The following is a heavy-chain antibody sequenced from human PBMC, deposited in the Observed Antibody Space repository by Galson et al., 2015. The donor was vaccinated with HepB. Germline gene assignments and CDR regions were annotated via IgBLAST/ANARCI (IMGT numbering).Heavy chain of an antibody. J-gene: IGHJ4*02. D-gene: IGHD3-16*02. CDR2: IIPIFGTA. CDR3: ATLRLGELSFSYYSDY. V-gene: IGHV1-69*13. CDR1: GGTFSSYA. Sequence: SVKVSCKASGGTFSSYAISWVRQAPGQGLEWMGGIIPIFGTANYAQKFQGRVTITADESTSTAYMELSSLRSEDTAVYYCATLRLGELSFSYYSDYWGQGTLVTVSS.